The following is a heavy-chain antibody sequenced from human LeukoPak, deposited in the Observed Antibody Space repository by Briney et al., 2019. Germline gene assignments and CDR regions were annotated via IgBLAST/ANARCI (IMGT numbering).Heavy chain of an antibody. CDR3: ARELGGYSYVL. CDR2: TIPIFGIA. Sequence: SVKVSCKASGGTFSSYAISWVRQAPGQGLEWMGGTIPIFGIANYAQKFQGRVTITADESTSTAYMELSSLRSEDTAVYYCARELGGYSYVLWGQGTLVTVSS. J-gene: IGHJ4*02. D-gene: IGHD5-18*01. CDR1: GGTFSSYA. V-gene: IGHV1-69*01.